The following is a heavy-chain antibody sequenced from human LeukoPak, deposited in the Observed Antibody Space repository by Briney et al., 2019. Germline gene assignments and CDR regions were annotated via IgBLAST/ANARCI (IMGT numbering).Heavy chain of an antibody. CDR3: ARDSSGLYYIDY. CDR2: ISSSSGITK. V-gene: IGHV3-48*03. J-gene: IGHJ4*02. Sequence: GGSLRLSCATSGFTFSNYGMKWVRQAPGKGLEWVSYISSSSGITKYYADSVKGRFTISRDNAKNSLFLQMNSLRAEDTAVYYCARDSSGLYYIDYWGQGTLVTVSS. CDR1: GFTFSNYG. D-gene: IGHD6-19*01.